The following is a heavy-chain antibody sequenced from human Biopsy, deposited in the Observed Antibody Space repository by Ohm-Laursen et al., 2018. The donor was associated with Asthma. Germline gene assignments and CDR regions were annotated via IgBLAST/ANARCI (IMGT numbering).Heavy chain of an antibody. Sequence: TLSLTCTVSGGSMTSGGHTWNWIRQIPGRALEWIGNIFASEGSYSNPSLKSRVMISLDTSQNQFSLSLNSVTAADTAVYFCARGSGLYPESPFDYWGQGTLVTVSS. V-gene: IGHV4-31*03. D-gene: IGHD2-15*01. CDR1: GGSMTSGGHT. CDR3: ARGSGLYPESPFDY. CDR2: IFASEGS. J-gene: IGHJ4*02.